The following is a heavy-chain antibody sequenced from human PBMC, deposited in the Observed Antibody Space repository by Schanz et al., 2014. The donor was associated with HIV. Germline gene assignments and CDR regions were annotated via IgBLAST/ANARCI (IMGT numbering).Heavy chain of an antibody. J-gene: IGHJ2*01. D-gene: IGHD6-6*01. V-gene: IGHV3-30*18. Sequence: QGQLVESGGCVVRPGRSLRLSCTATGFTFNVYGMHWVRQAPGKGMEWVARISPDGDTQHYADSLKGRFTISRDNFKNTLELQMDSLRTDDTAVYYCAKGYTSSSVFNLWGRGTLVTVSS. CDR2: ISPDGDTQ. CDR1: GFTFNVYG. CDR3: AKGYTSSSVFNL.